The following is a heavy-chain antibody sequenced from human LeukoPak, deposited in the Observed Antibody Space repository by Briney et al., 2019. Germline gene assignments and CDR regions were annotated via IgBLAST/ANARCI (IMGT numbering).Heavy chain of an antibody. CDR1: GFTFSSYG. J-gene: IGHJ4*02. D-gene: IGHD6-6*01. CDR3: AKDPGQLLVYYFDY. V-gene: IGHV3-30*02. CDR2: IRYDGSNK. Sequence: GGSLRLSCAASGFTFSSYGMHWVRQAPGKGLEWVAFIRYDGSNKYYADSVKGRFTISRDNSKNTLCLQMNSLRAEDTAVYYCAKDPGQLLVYYFDYWGQGTLVTVSS.